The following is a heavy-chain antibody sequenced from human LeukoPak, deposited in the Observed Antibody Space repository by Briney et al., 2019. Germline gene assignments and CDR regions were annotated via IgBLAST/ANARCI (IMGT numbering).Heavy chain of an antibody. CDR1: GYTFTSYD. J-gene: IGHJ4*02. CDR2: MNPSSGNT. Sequence: ASVRVSCKASGYTFTSYDINWVRQAPGQGLEWMGWMNPSSGNTGNAQKLQRRVPLTRATSTSTAYMELSSLRSEDTAMYYCTRGDYWGQGTPVTVSS. CDR3: TRGDY. V-gene: IGHV1-8*01.